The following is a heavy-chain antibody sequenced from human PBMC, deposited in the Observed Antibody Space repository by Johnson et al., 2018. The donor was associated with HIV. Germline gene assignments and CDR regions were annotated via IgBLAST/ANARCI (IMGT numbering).Heavy chain of an antibody. J-gene: IGHJ3*02. CDR1: GFTFDDFG. CDR3: AKDRAVPDDGYNDYAFDI. D-gene: IGHD5-24*01. V-gene: IGHV3-20*04. Sequence: VQVVESGGGVVRPGGSLRLSCAASGFTFDDFGMSWVRQAPGKGLEWVSRINWTDGSTGYADSVKDRFTISRDNSKNTLYLQMNSLRAEYTAVYYCAKDRAVPDDGYNDYAFDIWGQGTMVTVSS. CDR2: INWTDGST.